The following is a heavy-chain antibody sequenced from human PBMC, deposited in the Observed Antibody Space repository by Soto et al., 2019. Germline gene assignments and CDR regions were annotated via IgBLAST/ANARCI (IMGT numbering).Heavy chain of an antibody. J-gene: IGHJ4*02. CDR3: VRGIGYWVRSDN. CDR1: GFAFSADA. CDR2: LWADGSRQ. Sequence: QVQLVESGGGVIQPGKSLRLSCAASGFAFSADAMHWVRQAPGKGLEWVAVLWADGSRQFYLDSVKGRFSISRDNSKKTLYLQMNNLRMDDTAMYFCVRGIGYWVRSDNWGQGNLVSVS. V-gene: IGHV3-33*01. D-gene: IGHD2-2*03.